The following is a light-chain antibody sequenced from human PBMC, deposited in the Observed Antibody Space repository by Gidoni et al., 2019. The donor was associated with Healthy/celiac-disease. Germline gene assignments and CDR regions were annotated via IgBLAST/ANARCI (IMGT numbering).Light chain of an antibody. Sequence: QSALTHPASVSGSPGQSLTISCTGTSSDVGGYNYVSWYQQHPGKAPKLMIYEVSNRPSGVSNRFSGSKSGNTASLTTTGLQVEDEADYYCSSYTSSSTLYVFGTGTKVTVL. CDR2: EVS. CDR1: SSDVGGYNY. J-gene: IGLJ1*01. CDR3: SSYTSSSTLYV. V-gene: IGLV2-14*01.